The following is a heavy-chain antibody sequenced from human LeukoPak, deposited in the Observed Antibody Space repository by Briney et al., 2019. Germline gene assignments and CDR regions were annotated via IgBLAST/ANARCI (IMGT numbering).Heavy chain of an antibody. Sequence: GGSLRLSCAASAFTVSSNYMNWVRQAPGKGLEWVAIIYSGGSTYYADSVKGRFTISRDISKNTMYLQMNSLRAEDTALYYCARTGPHYYDSSGYDWYAFDIWGQGTMVIVSS. CDR2: IYSGGST. J-gene: IGHJ3*02. D-gene: IGHD3-22*01. V-gene: IGHV3-66*02. CDR1: AFTVSSNY. CDR3: ARTGPHYYDSSGYDWYAFDI.